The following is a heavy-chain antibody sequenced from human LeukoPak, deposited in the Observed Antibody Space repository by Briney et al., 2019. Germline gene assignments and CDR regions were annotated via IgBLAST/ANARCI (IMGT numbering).Heavy chain of an antibody. V-gene: IGHV1-69*04. CDR2: IIPILGIA. CDR3: ARDSTILLWFGAYAFDI. Sequence: SVKVSCRASGGTFSSYAISWVRQAPGQGLEWMGRIIPILGIANYAQKFQGRVTITADKSTSTAYMELSSLRSEDTAVYYCARDSTILLWFGAYAFDIWGQGTMVTVSS. D-gene: IGHD3-10*01. J-gene: IGHJ3*02. CDR1: GGTFSSYA.